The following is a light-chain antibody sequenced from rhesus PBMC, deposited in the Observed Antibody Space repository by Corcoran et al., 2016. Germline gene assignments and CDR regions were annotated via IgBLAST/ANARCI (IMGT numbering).Light chain of an antibody. V-gene: IGKV1-33*02. CDR3: QQGYSTPFT. CDR1: QGLSNA. Sequence: DIQMSQSPSSLSASVGYKVTITCRASQGLSNALAWYQQKPGKAPKLLMYAASSLESGVPSRFHGSRAGTDFTLTISSLQPEDFATYYCQQGYSTPFTFGPGTKLDIK. CDR2: AAS. J-gene: IGKJ3*01.